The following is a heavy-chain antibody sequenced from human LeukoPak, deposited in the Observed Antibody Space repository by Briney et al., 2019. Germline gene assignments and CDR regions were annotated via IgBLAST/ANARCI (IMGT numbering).Heavy chain of an antibody. J-gene: IGHJ4*02. Sequence: KPSETLSLTCTVSGDSISSYYWSWIRQPPGKGLEWIGYIYYSGSTNYNPSLKSRVAISVDTSKNQFSLKLSSVTAADTAVYYCARIGSSYYFDYWGQGTLVTVSS. V-gene: IGHV4-59*01. CDR2: IYYSGST. CDR3: ARIGSSYYFDY. D-gene: IGHD1-14*01. CDR1: GDSISSYY.